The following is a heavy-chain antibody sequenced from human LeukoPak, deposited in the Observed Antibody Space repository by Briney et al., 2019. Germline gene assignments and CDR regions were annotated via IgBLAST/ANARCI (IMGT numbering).Heavy chain of an antibody. V-gene: IGHV5-51*01. CDR3: ARLVLSAYSGWFDP. Sequence: GESLKISCKGSGYSFTSYWIGWVRQMHGKGLEWMGIIYPGDSATRYSPSFQGQVTISADKSISTAYLQWSSLKASDTAMYYCARLVLSAYSGWFDPWGQGTLVTVSS. CDR2: IYPGDSAT. CDR1: GYSFTSYW. J-gene: IGHJ5*02. D-gene: IGHD2-15*01.